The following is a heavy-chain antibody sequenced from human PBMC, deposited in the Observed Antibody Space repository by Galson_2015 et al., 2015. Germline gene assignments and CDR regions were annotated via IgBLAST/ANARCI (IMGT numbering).Heavy chain of an antibody. CDR2: ISAYNGNT. CDR3: ARVGGGYYDSSGYLDY. D-gene: IGHD3-22*01. J-gene: IGHJ4*02. V-gene: IGHV1-18*01. CDR1: GGTFSSYA. Sequence: SVKVSCKASGGTFSSYAISWVRQAPGQGLEWMGWISAYNGNTNYAQKLQGRVTMTTDTSTSTAYMELRSLRSDDTAVYYCARVGGGYYDSSGYLDYWGQGTLVTVSS.